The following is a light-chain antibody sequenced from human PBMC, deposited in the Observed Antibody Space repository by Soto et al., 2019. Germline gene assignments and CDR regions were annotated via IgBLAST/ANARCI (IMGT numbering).Light chain of an antibody. CDR1: QIIGSW. J-gene: IGKJ3*01. Sequence: DIQMTQSPSSVSASIGDRVTITCRASQIIGSWLAWYQQKPGKAPTLLIYAASSLQSGVPSRVSGSGSGTDFTLTITSLQPEDSAPYYCQQANSFPFTFGPGTKVDIK. CDR2: AAS. V-gene: IGKV1-12*02. CDR3: QQANSFPFT.